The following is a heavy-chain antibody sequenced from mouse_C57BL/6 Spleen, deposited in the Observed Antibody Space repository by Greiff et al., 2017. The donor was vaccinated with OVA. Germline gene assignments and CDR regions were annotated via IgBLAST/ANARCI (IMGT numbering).Heavy chain of an antibody. Sequence: QVQLQQPGAELVKPGASVKMSCKASGYTFTSYWITWVKQRPGQGLEWIGDIYPGSGSTNYNEKFKSKATLTVDTSSSTAYMQISSLTSEDSAVYYCARKPYYYGSSYDAMDYWGQGTSVTVSS. CDR3: ARKPYYYGSSYDAMDY. V-gene: IGHV1-55*01. D-gene: IGHD1-1*01. CDR1: GYTFTSYW. CDR2: IYPGSGST. J-gene: IGHJ4*01.